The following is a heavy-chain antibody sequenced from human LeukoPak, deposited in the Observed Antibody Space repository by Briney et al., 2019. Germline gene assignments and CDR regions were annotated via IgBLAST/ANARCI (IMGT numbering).Heavy chain of an antibody. V-gene: IGHV3-21*01. CDR3: ARDWWDSGYYDY. D-gene: IGHD1-26*01. CDR1: GFTFSSYS. Sequence: GGSLRLSCAASGFTFSSYSMNWVRQAPGKGLEWVSAISSSGRYIYYADSVKGRFTISRDNAKNSLYLQMNSLRVEDTAVYYCARDWWDSGYYDYWGQGTLVTVSS. J-gene: IGHJ4*02. CDR2: ISSSGRYI.